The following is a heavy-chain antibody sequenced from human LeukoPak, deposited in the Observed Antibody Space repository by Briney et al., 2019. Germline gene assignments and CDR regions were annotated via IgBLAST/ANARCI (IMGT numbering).Heavy chain of an antibody. CDR3: AKDGYYGSGTYPDY. D-gene: IGHD3-10*01. V-gene: IGHV3-30*18. Sequence: GGSLRLSCAASGFTFSSYGMNWVRQAPGKGLEWVAVISYDGTNKFYVDSLRGRFTISRDNSKNTLYLQTNSLRAEDTAVYYCAKDGYYGSGTYPDYWGQGTLVTVSS. CDR2: ISYDGTNK. CDR1: GFTFSSYG. J-gene: IGHJ4*02.